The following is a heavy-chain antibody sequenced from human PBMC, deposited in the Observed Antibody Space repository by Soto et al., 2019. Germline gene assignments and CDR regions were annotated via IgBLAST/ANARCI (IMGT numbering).Heavy chain of an antibody. J-gene: IGHJ4*02. CDR2: IYYSGST. V-gene: IGHV4-30-4*01. CDR1: GGSISSGDYY. D-gene: IGHD3-10*01. CDR3: ARVARGVIYSDY. Sequence: PSETLSLTCTVSGGSISSGDYYWSWIRQPPGKGLEWIGYIYYSGSTYYNPSLKSRVTISVDTSKNQFSLKLSSVTAADTAVYYCARVARGVIYSDYWGQGTLVTVSS.